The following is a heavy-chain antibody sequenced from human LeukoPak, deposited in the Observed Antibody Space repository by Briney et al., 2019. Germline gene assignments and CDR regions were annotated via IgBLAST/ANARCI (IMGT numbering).Heavy chain of an antibody. V-gene: IGHV4-39*07. J-gene: IGHJ4*02. D-gene: IGHD6-19*01. CDR3: ARGQYSSGWYGVYY. CDR2: IYYSGST. Sequence: SETLSLTCTVSGGSISSSSYYWGWVRQPPGKGLEWIGSIYYSGSTYYNPSLKSRVTISVDTSKNQFSLKLSSVTAADTAVYYCARGQYSSGWYGVYYWGQGTLVTVSS. CDR1: GGSISSSSYY.